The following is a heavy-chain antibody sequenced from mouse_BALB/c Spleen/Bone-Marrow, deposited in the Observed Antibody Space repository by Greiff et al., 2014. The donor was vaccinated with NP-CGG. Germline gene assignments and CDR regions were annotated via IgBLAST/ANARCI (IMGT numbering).Heavy chain of an antibody. Sequence: VMLVESGPGLVSPSQSLPITCTVSGFSLSSYGVSWVRQPPGKGLEWLGVIWGDGSIHYHSALISRLSISKDNSKSQVFLTLNSPQTDDTSTYYCVKTNRYGYAMDYWFQGTSVTVSS. D-gene: IGHD1-1*01. CDR3: VKTNRYGYAMDY. J-gene: IGHJ4*01. V-gene: IGHV2-3*01. CDR2: IWGDGSI. CDR1: GFSLSSYG.